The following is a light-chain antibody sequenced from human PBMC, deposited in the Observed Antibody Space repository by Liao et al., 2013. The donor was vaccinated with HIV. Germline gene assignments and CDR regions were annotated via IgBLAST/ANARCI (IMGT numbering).Light chain of an antibody. CDR2: YDS. J-gene: IGLJ1*01. Sequence: SYELTQPPSLSVAPGETARVTCGGNNIGGKSVHWYQQQPGQAPVLVISYDSERPSGIPERFSGSNSGTTATLTISRVEAGDEADYYCQSWDSSTGVFGTGTKVTVL. CDR1: NIGGKS. V-gene: IGLV3-21*01. CDR3: QSWDSSTGV.